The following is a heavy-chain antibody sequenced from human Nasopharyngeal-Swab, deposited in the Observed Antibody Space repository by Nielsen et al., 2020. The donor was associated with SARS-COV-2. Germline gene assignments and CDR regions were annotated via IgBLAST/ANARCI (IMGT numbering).Heavy chain of an antibody. CDR3: ARVWFGELLPIDY. D-gene: IGHD3-10*01. Sequence: GGSLRLSCAASGFTFSSYWMSWVRQAPGKGLEWVANIKQDGSEKYYVDSVKGRFTISRDNAKNSLYLQMNSLGAEDTAVYYCARVWFGELLPIDYWGQGTLVTVSS. CDR1: GFTFSSYW. J-gene: IGHJ4*02. CDR2: IKQDGSEK. V-gene: IGHV3-7*01.